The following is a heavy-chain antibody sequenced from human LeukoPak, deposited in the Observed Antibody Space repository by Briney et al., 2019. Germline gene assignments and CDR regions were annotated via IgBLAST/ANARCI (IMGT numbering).Heavy chain of an antibody. J-gene: IGHJ4*02. CDR2: INDSGTT. CDR1: GGSISGSY. D-gene: IGHD1-14*01. Sequence: PSETLSLTCTVSGGSISGSYWSWIRQPPGKGLEWIAYINDSGTTSYNPSLKSRVTISVDTSKKQFSLKVNSVTAADTAVYYCARREAVLTGYFDYWGQETLVTVSS. CDR3: ARREAVLTGYFDY. V-gene: IGHV4-59*08.